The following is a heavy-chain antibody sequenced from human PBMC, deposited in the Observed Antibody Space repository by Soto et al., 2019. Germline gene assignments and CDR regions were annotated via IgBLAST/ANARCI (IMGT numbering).Heavy chain of an antibody. D-gene: IGHD2-2*01. CDR3: ATLYEGDCTTTTCYADSDY. CDR2: IIPMLGRT. Sequence: QVHLVQAGAEVKKPGSSVKVSCRASGGTFNRYSISWVRQAPGQGLEWMGRIIPMLGRTTYAQKLQGRVMITADKSANTAYMEVSGLRSEGTAMEYWATLYEGDCTTTTCYADSDYWGQGTLVTVSS. CDR1: GGTFNRYS. J-gene: IGHJ4*02. V-gene: IGHV1-69*02.